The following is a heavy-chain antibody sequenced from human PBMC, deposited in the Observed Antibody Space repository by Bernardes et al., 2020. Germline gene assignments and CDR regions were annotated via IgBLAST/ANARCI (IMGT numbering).Heavy chain of an antibody. Sequence: SEPLSLTCTVSGGSMSSYYWSWIRQPPGKGLEWIGYIYDIGSTNYNPSLKSRVTISVDTSKNQFSLKLSSVTAADTAVYYCARHGTYSRTYFYAFDMWGQGTMVTVSS. CDR3: ARHGTYSRTYFYAFDM. CDR1: GGSMSSYY. V-gene: IGHV4-59*08. J-gene: IGHJ3*02. D-gene: IGHD1-26*01. CDR2: IYDIGST.